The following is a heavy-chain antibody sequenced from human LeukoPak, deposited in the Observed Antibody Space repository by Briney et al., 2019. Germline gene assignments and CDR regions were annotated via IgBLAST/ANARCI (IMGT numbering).Heavy chain of an antibody. V-gene: IGHV1-2*06. CDR2: INPNSGGT. J-gene: IGHJ6*02. Sequence: GASVKVSCKASGYTFTGYYMHWVRQAPGQGLEWMGRINPNSGGTNYAQKFQGRVTMTRNTSISTAYMELSSLRSEDTAVYYCARGIDDYYGSGRGSYYYYGMDVWGQGTTVTVSS. D-gene: IGHD3-10*01. CDR3: ARGIDDYYGSGRGSYYYYGMDV. CDR1: GYTFTGYY.